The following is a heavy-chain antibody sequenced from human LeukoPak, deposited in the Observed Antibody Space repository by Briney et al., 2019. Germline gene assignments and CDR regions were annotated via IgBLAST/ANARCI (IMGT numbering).Heavy chain of an antibody. V-gene: IGHV3-30*02. CDR3: ARDPLDISRWTNAFDI. CDR1: GFTFSSYG. CDR2: IRYDGSNK. D-gene: IGHD5-12*01. Sequence: PGGSLRLSCAASGFTFSSYGMHWVRQAPGKGLEWVAFIRYDGSNKYYTDSVKGRFTISRDNSKNTLYLQMNGLRAEDTAVYYCARDPLDISRWTNAFDIWGQGTTVIVS. J-gene: IGHJ3*02.